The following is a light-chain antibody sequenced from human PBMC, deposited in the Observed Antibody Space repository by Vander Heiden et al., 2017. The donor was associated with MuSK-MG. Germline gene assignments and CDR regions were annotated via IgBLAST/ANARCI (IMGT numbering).Light chain of an antibody. CDR1: RSAVGGSNY. CDR2: EVS. J-gene: IGLJ1*01. V-gene: IGLV2-14*01. CDR3: SSYTSSSVYV. Sequence: QSALTQPASVSGSPGQSITISCTGTRSAVGGSNYVSWYQQHPGKTPKLLVYEVSKRPSGVSNRFSGSKSGNTASLTISGLQAEDEADYYCSSYTSSSVYVFGTGTKVTVL.